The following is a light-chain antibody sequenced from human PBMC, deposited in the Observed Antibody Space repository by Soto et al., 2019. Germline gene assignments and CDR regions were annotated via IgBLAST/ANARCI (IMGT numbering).Light chain of an antibody. CDR1: SSDVGGYNY. Sequence: QSALTQPASVSGSPGQSITISCTGTSSDVGGYNYVSWYQQHPGKAPKFMIYDVSNRPSGVSNRFSGSKSGNTASLTISGLQAEDEADYYCSSYTSSSTLGHVVFGGGT. V-gene: IGLV2-14*01. CDR2: DVS. CDR3: SSYTSSSTLGHVV. J-gene: IGLJ2*01.